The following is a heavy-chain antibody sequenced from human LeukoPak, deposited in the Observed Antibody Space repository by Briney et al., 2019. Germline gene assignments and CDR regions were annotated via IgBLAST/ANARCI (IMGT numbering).Heavy chain of an antibody. V-gene: IGHV3-21*01. CDR2: ISSSSSYI. CDR3: ARENLITMVRGVIINPYYYYGMDV. D-gene: IGHD3-10*01. Sequence: PGGSLRLSCAASGFTFSSYSMNWVCQAPGKGLEWVSSISSSSSYIYYADSVKGRFTISRDNAKNSLYLQMNSLRAEDTAVYYCARENLITMVRGVIINPYYYYGMDVWGQGTTVTVSS. J-gene: IGHJ6*02. CDR1: GFTFSSYS.